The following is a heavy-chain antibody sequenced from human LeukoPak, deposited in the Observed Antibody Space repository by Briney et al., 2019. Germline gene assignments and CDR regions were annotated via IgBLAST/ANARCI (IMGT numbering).Heavy chain of an antibody. CDR3: ARDRLGDYDHSGYYDK. CDR1: GFTFSDYY. CDR2: ICDSGRTI. V-gene: IGHV3-11*01. J-gene: IGHJ4*02. D-gene: IGHD3-22*01. Sequence: PGGSLRLSCAASGFTFSDYYMSWIRQAPGKGLEWISYICDSGRTIYNADSVKGRFTISRDNAKNSVYLQMNNLGAEDTAVYYCARDRLGDYDHSGYYDKWGQGTLVTVSS.